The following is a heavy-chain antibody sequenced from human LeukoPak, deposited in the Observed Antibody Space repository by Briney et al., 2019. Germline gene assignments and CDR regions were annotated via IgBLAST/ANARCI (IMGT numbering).Heavy chain of an antibody. J-gene: IGHJ4*02. Sequence: ASVKVSCTTSGYAFTSYDINWVRQAPGQGLEWLGWMNPNSGNIGFAQKFLGRVTMTRNTSISTAYMELSSLRSDDTAVYFCARGSNLYNWNDYWGQGTLVTVSS. CDR3: ARGSNLYNWNDY. CDR2: MNPNSGNI. D-gene: IGHD1-20*01. CDR1: GYAFTSYD. V-gene: IGHV1-8*01.